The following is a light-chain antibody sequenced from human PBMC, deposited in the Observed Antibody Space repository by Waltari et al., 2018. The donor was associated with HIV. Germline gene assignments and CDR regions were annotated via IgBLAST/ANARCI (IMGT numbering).Light chain of an antibody. CDR2: LGS. J-gene: IGKJ4*01. CDR1: RSLLHSNGYNY. Sequence: DIVMTQSPLSLPVTPGEPASISCRSSRSLLHSNGYNYLDWYLQKPGQSPQLLIYLGSNRASGVPDRFSGSVSGTDFTLIISRVEPEDVGVYYCMQALQTPLTFGGGTKVEIK. CDR3: MQALQTPLT. V-gene: IGKV2-28*01.